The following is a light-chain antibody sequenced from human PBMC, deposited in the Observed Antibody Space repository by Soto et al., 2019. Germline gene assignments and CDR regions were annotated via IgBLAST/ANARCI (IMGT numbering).Light chain of an antibody. CDR2: GAS. V-gene: IGKV3-20*01. Sequence: EIVLTQSPGTLSLSPGERATLSCRASQSVSSSYLAWYQQKPGQAPRRLIYGASSRATGIPDRLSGSGSGTDFTLTISRLEPEDFAVYYCQQYGSSFTWTFGQGTKV. J-gene: IGKJ1*01. CDR1: QSVSSSY. CDR3: QQYGSSFTWT.